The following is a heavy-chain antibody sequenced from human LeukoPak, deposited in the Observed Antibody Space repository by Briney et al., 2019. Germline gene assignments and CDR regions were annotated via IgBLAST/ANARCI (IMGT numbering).Heavy chain of an antibody. CDR2: IYSDGST. CDR3: ARYDFILISYFDL. CDR1: GFTVSTNY. D-gene: IGHD3-3*01. J-gene: IGHJ2*01. Sequence: PGGSLRLSCAASGFTVSTNYVSWVRQAPGKELEWVSDIYSDGSTFYADSVKGRFTISRDNSKNTLYLQMNSLRAEDTAVYHCARYDFILISYFDLWGRGTLVTVSS. V-gene: IGHV3-53*01.